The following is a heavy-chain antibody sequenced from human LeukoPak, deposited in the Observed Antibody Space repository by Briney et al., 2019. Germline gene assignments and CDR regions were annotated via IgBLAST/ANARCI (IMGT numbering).Heavy chain of an antibody. D-gene: IGHD6-6*01. J-gene: IGHJ5*02. CDR1: GYTFTSYG. V-gene: IGHV1-18*01. CDR2: ISAYNGNT. Sequence: ASVKVSCKASGYTFTSYGISWVRQAPGQGLEWMGWISAYNGNTNYAQKLQGRVTMTTDTSTSTAYMELRSLRSDDTAVYYCARALPRSSSSFDPDIRWFDPWGQGTLVTVSS. CDR3: ARALPRSSSSFDPDIRWFDP.